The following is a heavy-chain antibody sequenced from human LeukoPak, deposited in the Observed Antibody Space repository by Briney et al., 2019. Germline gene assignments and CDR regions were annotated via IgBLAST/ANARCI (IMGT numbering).Heavy chain of an antibody. CDR3: ARDPKKYNAVTAIYYFDY. D-gene: IGHD2-21*02. CDR1: GFTFSSYA. J-gene: IGHJ4*02. Sequence: PGGSLRLSCAASGFTFSSYAMHWVRQAPGKGLEWVAVISYDGRNKYYADSVKGRFTISRDNSKNTLYLQMNSLRAEDTAVYYCARDPKKYNAVTAIYYFDYWGQGTLVTVSS. CDR2: ISYDGRNK. V-gene: IGHV3-30*04.